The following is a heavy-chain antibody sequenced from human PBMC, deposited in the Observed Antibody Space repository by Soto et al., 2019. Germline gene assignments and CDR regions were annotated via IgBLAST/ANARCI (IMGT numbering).Heavy chain of an antibody. D-gene: IGHD3-10*01. CDR3: ARSFDYGYIHH. CDR1: GFTVNSDY. Sequence: EVQLVETGGGLTQPGGSLRLSCENSGFTVNSDYMSWVRQAPGKGLEWVSIIYAGGSTYYADSVRGQFTISSDNSRNTLYLQMNSLRVEDTAVYYCARSFDYGYIHHWGQGTLVTVS. CDR2: IYAGGST. V-gene: IGHV3-53*02. J-gene: IGHJ4*02.